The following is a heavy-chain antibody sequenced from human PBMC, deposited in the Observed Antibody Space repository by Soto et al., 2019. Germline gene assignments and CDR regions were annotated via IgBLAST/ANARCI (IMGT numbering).Heavy chain of an antibody. D-gene: IGHD2-2*01. V-gene: IGHV3-21*01. Sequence: GGSLRLSCAASGFTFSSYSMNWVRQAPGKGLEWVSSISSSSSYIYYADSVKGRFTISRDNAKNSLYLQMNSLRAEDTAVYYCARDGGVVVPAAPRVSKEMDVWGKGTTVTVSS. CDR3: ARDGGVVVPAAPRVSKEMDV. J-gene: IGHJ6*04. CDR1: GFTFSSYS. CDR2: ISSSSSYI.